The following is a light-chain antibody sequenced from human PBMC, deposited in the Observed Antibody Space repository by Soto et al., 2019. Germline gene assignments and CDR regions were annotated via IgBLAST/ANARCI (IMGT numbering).Light chain of an antibody. J-gene: IGKJ5*01. CDR2: AAS. CDR3: QQYSNWPIT. CDR1: QSISSY. V-gene: IGKV1-39*01. Sequence: DIQMTQSPSSLSASVGDRVTITCRASQSISSYLNWYQQKPGKAPKLLIYAASSLQSGVPSRFSGSGSGTDFTLTISSLQSEDFAVYYCQQYSNWPITFGQGTRLEIK.